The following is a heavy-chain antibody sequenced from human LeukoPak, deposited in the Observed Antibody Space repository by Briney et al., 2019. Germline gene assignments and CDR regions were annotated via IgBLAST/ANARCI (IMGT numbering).Heavy chain of an antibody. CDR1: GFTFSDYY. V-gene: IGHV3-11*05. CDR3: TREDNWYFDL. CDR2: VSTDSTYT. J-gene: IGHJ2*01. Sequence: PGGSLRLSCTASGFTFSDYYMTWIRQAPGKGLEWLSYVSTDSTYTNYADSVKGRFTISRDNAKSSLYLLLNSLTAEDTTVYYCTREDNWYFDLWGRGTLVTVSS.